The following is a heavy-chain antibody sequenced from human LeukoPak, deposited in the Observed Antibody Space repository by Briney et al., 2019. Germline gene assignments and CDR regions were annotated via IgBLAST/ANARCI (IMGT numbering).Heavy chain of an antibody. Sequence: GGSLRLSCTASGLTFSTSGFDWVRQAPGKGLEWVASIGPTGSDRYHADSIKGRFTISRDNANNSLYLQMNSLRAEDTAVYYCATETNGRHYDYWGQGTLLTVSS. J-gene: IGHJ4*02. V-gene: IGHV3-21*06. CDR1: GLTFSTSG. CDR2: IGPTGSDR. D-gene: IGHD1-14*01. CDR3: ATETNGRHYDY.